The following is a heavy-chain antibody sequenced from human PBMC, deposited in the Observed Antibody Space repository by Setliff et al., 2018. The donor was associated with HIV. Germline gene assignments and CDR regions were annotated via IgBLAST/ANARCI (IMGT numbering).Heavy chain of an antibody. V-gene: IGHV3-23*01. CDR1: GFSLRTYA. Sequence: GGSLRLSCAASGFSLRTYAMSWVRQAPGKGLEWVSVISGSGGSTYYADSVKGRFTISRDNSKNTLYLQMNSLRAEDSAVYYRAKTPLALVRGAQPYFDYWVQLSWSPSPQ. D-gene: IGHD3-10*01. CDR2: ISGSGGST. J-gene: IGHJ4*01. CDR3: AKTPLALVRGAQPYFDY.